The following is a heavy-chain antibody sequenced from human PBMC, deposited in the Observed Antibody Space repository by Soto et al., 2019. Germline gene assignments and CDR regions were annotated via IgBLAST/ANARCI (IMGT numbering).Heavy chain of an antibody. CDR2: MFTDVSTT. CDR1: GFSFSGFW. Sequence: GGSLRLSCAASGFSFSGFWMHWVRQAPGKGLVWVSRMFTDVSTTYYADSVKGRFTISRDNAKSTLYLQMNSLRDEDTAVYYCVRGNTGHGNFASWGQGTLVTVSS. V-gene: IGHV3-74*01. CDR3: VRGNTGHGNFAS. J-gene: IGHJ4*02. D-gene: IGHD1-1*01.